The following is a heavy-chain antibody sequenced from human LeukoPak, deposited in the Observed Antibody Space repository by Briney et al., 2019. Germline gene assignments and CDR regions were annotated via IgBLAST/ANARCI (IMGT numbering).Heavy chain of an antibody. J-gene: IGHJ4*02. CDR1: GGSISSSSYY. V-gene: IGHV4-39*01. D-gene: IGHD6-6*01. CDR3: ARHKLPMGPYSSSPRPFDY. Sequence: SETLSLTCTVSGGSISSSSYYWGWIRQPPGKGLEWIGSIYYSGSTYYNPSLKSRVTISLDTSKNQFPLKLSSVTAADTAVYYCARHKLPMGPYSSSPRPFDYWGQGTLVTVSS. CDR2: IYYSGST.